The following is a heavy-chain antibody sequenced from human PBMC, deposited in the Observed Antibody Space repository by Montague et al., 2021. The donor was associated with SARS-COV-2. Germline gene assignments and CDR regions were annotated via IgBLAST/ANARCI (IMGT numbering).Heavy chain of an antibody. Sequence: SLRLSCAASGFTFSNYAVSWVRQAPGKGLEWVSVTYSGDSSTYYADSVKGRFTISRDNSKNTLYLQMNSLRAEDTAVYYCAKFQWFELGAFDTRGQGTMVTVSS. J-gene: IGHJ3*02. CDR2: TYSGDSST. CDR3: AKFQWFELGAFDT. D-gene: IGHD3-10*01. V-gene: IGHV3-23*03. CDR1: GFTFSNYA.